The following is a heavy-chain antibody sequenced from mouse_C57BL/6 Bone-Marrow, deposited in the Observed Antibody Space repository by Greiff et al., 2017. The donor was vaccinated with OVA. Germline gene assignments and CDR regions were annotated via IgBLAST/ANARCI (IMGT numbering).Heavy chain of an antibody. J-gene: IGHJ4*01. D-gene: IGHD2-13*01. CDR2: IDPENGGT. V-gene: IGHV1-15*01. CDR3: TRGYSDYYAMDY. CDR1: GYTFTDYE. Sequence: VQLQQSGAELVRPGASVTLSCKASGYTFTDYEMHWVKQTPVHGLEWIGVIDPENGGTAYNQKFKGKAILTADKSSSTAYMELRSLTSEDSAVYDCTRGYSDYYAMDYWGQGTSVTVSS.